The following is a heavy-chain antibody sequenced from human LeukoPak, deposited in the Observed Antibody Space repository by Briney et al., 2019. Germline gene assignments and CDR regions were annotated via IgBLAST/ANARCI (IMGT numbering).Heavy chain of an antibody. D-gene: IGHD2-8*01. Sequence: SETLSLTCTVSGGSIGSSSYYWGWIRQPPGKGLNWIGSIYYSGSTYYNPSLKSRVTISVDTSRDQFSLKLSSVTAADTAVYYCARDHPYCTNGVCAPYYYYYYMDVWGKGTTVTVSS. CDR1: GGSIGSSSYY. V-gene: IGHV4-39*07. J-gene: IGHJ6*03. CDR2: IYYSGST. CDR3: ARDHPYCTNGVCAPYYYYYYMDV.